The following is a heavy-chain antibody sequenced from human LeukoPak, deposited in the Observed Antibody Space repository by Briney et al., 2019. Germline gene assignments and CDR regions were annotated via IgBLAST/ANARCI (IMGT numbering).Heavy chain of an antibody. J-gene: IGHJ4*02. Sequence: GGSLRLSCAASGFTVSSKYMSWVRQAPGKGLEWVSVIYSGGSTYYADSVKGRFTISRDNSKNTLYLHINSMRAEDTALYYCAKINRGQVAGHVDFWGQGTLVSVSS. CDR1: GFTVSSKY. D-gene: IGHD6-19*01. CDR3: AKINRGQVAGHVDF. V-gene: IGHV3-66*01. CDR2: IYSGGST.